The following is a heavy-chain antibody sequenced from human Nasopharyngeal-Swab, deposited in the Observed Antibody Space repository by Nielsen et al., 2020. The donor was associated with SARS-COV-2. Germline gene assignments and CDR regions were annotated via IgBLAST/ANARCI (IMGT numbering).Heavy chain of an antibody. CDR3: AKPNYDILTGYNTHAFDI. CDR2: TRGLGGST. D-gene: IGHD3-9*01. CDR1: GFTFRNYA. V-gene: IGHV3-23*01. J-gene: IGHJ3*02. Sequence: GESLKISCAASGFTFRNYAMSWVRQAPGKGLEWISATRGLGGSTYYADSVKGRFTISRDNSKNTLYLQMNSLRAEDTAVYYCAKPNYDILTGYNTHAFDIWGQGTMVTVSS.